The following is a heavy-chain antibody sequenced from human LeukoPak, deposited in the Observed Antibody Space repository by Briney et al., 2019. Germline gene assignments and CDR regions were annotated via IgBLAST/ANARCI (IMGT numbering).Heavy chain of an antibody. CDR3: ARAGYPGDYFDY. J-gene: IGHJ4*02. V-gene: IGHV1-69*13. CDR1: GYTFTSYG. D-gene: IGHD1-1*01. CDR2: IIPIFGTA. Sequence: SVKVSCKASGYTFTSYGISWVRQAPGQGLEWMGGIIPIFGTANYAQKFQGRVTITADESTSTAYMELSSLRSEDTAVYYCARAGYPGDYFDYWGQGTLVTVSS.